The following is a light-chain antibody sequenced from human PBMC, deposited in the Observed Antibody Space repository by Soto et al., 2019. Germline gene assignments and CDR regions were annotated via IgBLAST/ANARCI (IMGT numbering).Light chain of an antibody. V-gene: IGKV3-20*01. J-gene: IGKJ1*01. Sequence: ELTQSPGILSLSHGERATLSFRASQNIGRNLAWYQQKPGQAPRLLIYGASSRATGIPDRFSGSGSGTDFTLTISRLEPEDFAVYYCQQYGRSWTFGQGTKVDIK. CDR3: QQYGRSWT. CDR2: GAS. CDR1: QNIGRN.